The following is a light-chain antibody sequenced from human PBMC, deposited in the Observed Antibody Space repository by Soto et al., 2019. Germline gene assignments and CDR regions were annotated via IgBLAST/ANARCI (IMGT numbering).Light chain of an antibody. CDR1: SSDVGGYNY. Sequence: QSALTQPASVSGPPGQSITISCTGTSSDVGGYNYVSWYQQHPGKAPKLMIFDVNNRPSGISNRFSGSKSGNTASLTISGLQAEDEADYYCSSYTSSSTLGVFGTGTKVTVL. CDR2: DVN. CDR3: SSYTSSSTLGV. J-gene: IGLJ1*01. V-gene: IGLV2-14*01.